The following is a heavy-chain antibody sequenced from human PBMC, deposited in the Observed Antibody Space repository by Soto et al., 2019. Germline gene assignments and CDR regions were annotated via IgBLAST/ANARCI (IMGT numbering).Heavy chain of an antibody. CDR1: GFTFSSYG. D-gene: IGHD2-2*01. V-gene: IGHV3-30*18. CDR2: ISYDGSNK. J-gene: IGHJ4*02. Sequence: GGSLRLSCAASGFTFSSYGMHWVRQAPGKGLEWVAVISYDGSNKYYADSVKGRFTISRDNSKNTLYLQMNSLRAEDTAVYYCAKDFYDQGVVVVPAAVDWGQGTLVTVSS. CDR3: AKDFYDQGVVVVPAAVD.